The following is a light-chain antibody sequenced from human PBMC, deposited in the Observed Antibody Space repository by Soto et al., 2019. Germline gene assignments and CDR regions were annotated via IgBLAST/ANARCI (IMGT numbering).Light chain of an antibody. J-gene: IGKJ3*01. Sequence: EIVLTQSPGTLSLSPGERATLSCRASQSVSSYLAWYQQKPGQAPRLLIYGTSSRVTGIPDRFSGSGSGTDFTLTISRLEPEDFVVYYCQRYGSSPLTFGPGTKVDIK. CDR1: QSVSSY. CDR3: QRYGSSPLT. V-gene: IGKV3-20*01. CDR2: GTS.